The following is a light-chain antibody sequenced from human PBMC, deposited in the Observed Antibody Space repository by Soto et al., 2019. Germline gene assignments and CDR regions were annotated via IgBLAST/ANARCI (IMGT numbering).Light chain of an antibody. Sequence: EIVLTQSPVTLSLSPGERATLSCRASQSVSSSYLAWYQQKPGQAPRLLIYGASSRAAGIPDRFSGSESGTDFTLTISRLEPEDSAVYFCQQYSNSRTFGQGTKVDIK. CDR1: QSVSSSY. J-gene: IGKJ1*01. CDR2: GAS. V-gene: IGKV3-20*01. CDR3: QQYSNSRT.